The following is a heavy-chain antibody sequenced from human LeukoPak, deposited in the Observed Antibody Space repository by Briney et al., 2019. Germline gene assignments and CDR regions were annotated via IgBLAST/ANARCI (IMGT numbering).Heavy chain of an antibody. CDR2: IYSGGST. J-gene: IGHJ6*02. V-gene: IGHV3-66*01. D-gene: IGHD3-10*01. Sequence: GGSLRLSCAASGFTVSSNYMSWVRQAPGKGLEWVSVIYSGGSTYYADSVKGRFTISRDNSKNTLYLQMSSLRAEDTAVYYCARRRAVWFGSYYYYGMDVWGQGTTVTVSS. CDR3: ARRRAVWFGSYYYYGMDV. CDR1: GFTVSSNY.